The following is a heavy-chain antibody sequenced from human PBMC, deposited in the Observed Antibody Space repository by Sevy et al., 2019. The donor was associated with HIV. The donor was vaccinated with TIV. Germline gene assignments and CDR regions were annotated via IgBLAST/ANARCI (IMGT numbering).Heavy chain of an antibody. CDR1: GGSITSLY. J-gene: IGHJ4*02. Sequence: SETLSLTCTVSGGSITSLYWNWIRQPPGKGLEWIANIYYNGHINYNPSLNSRVTLSLDTSKNQFSLRLGSVTAADTARYYCAGENAWGRGYSWGQGTLVTVSS. CDR3: AGENAWGRGYS. V-gene: IGHV4-59*08. D-gene: IGHD1-26*01. CDR2: IYYNGHI.